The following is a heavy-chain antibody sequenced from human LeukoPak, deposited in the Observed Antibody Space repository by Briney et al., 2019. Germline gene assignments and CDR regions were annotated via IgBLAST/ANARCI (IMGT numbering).Heavy chain of an antibody. V-gene: IGHV4-39*01. CDR3: ARAPDMVRGVSLEFDP. D-gene: IGHD3-10*01. J-gene: IGHJ5*02. CDR2: IYYSGST. Sequence: ASETLSLTCTVSGGSISSSSYYWGWIRQPPGKGLEWIGSIYYSGSTYYNPSLKSRVTISVDTSKNQFSLKLSSVTAADTAVYYCARAPDMVRGVSLEFDPWGQGTLVTVSS. CDR1: GGSISSSSYY.